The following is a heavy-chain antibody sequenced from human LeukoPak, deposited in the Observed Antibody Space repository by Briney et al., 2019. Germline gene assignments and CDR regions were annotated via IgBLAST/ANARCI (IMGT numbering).Heavy chain of an antibody. CDR2: VYHSGST. J-gene: IGHJ4*02. V-gene: IGHV4-59*08. CDR3: VRTLYGDYYDA. D-gene: IGHD4-17*01. Sequence: PSETLSLTCTVSGGSISRYWSWSRQPPGKGLEWIGYVYHSGSTNYSPSLKSRVTISIDTSKNQFSLKLNSVTAADTAVYYCVRTLYGDYYDAWGQGTLVTVSP. CDR1: GGSISRY.